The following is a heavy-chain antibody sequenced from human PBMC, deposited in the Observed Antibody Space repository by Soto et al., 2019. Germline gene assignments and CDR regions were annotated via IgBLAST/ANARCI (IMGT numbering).Heavy chain of an antibody. CDR2: ISAYNGNT. D-gene: IGHD5-12*01. CDR1: GYTFTSYG. J-gene: IGHJ4*02. V-gene: IGHV1-18*01. Sequence: ASVKVSCKASGYTFTSYGISWVRQAPGQGLEWMGWISAYNGNTNYAQKLRGRVTMTTDTSTSTAYMELRSLRSDDTAVYYCARGHKGRDGYNYYGYRGQGTLVTVSS. CDR3: ARGHKGRDGYNYYGY.